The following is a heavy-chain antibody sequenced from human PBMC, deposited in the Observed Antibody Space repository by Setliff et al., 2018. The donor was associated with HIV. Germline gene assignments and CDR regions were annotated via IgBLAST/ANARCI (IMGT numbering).Heavy chain of an antibody. CDR2: IYPGDSDT. CDR3: ARHGQYGSGSYYNRPFDF. CDR1: GYSFTSYW. Sequence: PGESLKISCKGSGYSFTSYWIAWLRQMPGKGLEWMGIIYPGDSDTRYSPSFQGQVTISADKSISTAYLQWSSLKASDTAMYYCARHGQYGSGSYYNRPFDFWGQGTLVTVSS. V-gene: IGHV5-51*01. D-gene: IGHD3-10*01. J-gene: IGHJ4*02.